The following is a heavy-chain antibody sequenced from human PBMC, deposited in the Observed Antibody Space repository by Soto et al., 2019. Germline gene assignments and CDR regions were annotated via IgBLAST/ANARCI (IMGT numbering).Heavy chain of an antibody. CDR2: ISYDGSNK. J-gene: IGHJ3*02. CDR3: ARERIVGANRDAFDI. Sequence: GGSLRLSCAAPGFTFSSYAMHWVRQAPGKGLEWVAVISYDGSNKYYADSVKGRFTISRDNSKNTLYLQMNSLRAEDTAVYYCARERIVGANRDAFDIWGQGTMVTVSS. D-gene: IGHD1-26*01. V-gene: IGHV3-30*04. CDR1: GFTFSSYA.